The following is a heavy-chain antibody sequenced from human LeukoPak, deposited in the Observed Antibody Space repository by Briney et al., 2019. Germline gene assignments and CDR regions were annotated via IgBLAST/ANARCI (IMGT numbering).Heavy chain of an antibody. Sequence: SETLSLTCAVYGGSFSGYYWSWIRQPPGKGLEWIGEINHSGSTNYNPSLKSRVTISVDTSKNQFSLKLSSVTAADTAVYYCARGAHYYYYYYMDVWGKGTTVTVSS. CDR1: GGSFSGYY. CDR2: INHSGST. J-gene: IGHJ6*03. CDR3: ARGAHYYYYYYMDV. V-gene: IGHV4-34*01.